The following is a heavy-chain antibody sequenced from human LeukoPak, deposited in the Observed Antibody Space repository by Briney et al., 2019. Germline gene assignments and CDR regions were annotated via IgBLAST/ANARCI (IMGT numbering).Heavy chain of an antibody. V-gene: IGHV1-2*02. Sequence: ASVKVSCKASGYTFTGYYMHWVRQAPGQGLEWMGWINPNSGGTNYAQKFQGRVTMTRDTSISTAYMELSRLRSDDTAVYYCARDKGSWHLYYYYGMDVWGQGTTVTVSS. CDR1: GYTFTGYY. D-gene: IGHD2-15*01. J-gene: IGHJ6*02. CDR2: INPNSGGT. CDR3: ARDKGSWHLYYYYGMDV.